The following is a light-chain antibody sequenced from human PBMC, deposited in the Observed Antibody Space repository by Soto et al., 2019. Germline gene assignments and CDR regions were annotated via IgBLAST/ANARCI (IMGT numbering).Light chain of an antibody. CDR1: SGHSSYA. CDR3: QTWGTGIHVV. J-gene: IGLJ2*01. Sequence: QSVLTQSPSASASLGASVKLTCTLSSGHSSYAIAWHQQQPEKGPRYLMKLDSDGSHTKGDAIPDRFSGSSSGAECYLTISSLQSEDEADYYCQTWGTGIHVVFGGGTKLTVI. V-gene: IGLV4-69*01. CDR2: LDSDGSH.